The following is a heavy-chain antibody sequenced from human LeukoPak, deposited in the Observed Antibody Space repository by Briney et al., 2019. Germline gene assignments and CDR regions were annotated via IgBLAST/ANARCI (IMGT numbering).Heavy chain of an antibody. CDR3: ARVTPIKDYDFWSGYYPNNYYFDY. Sequence: PSQTLSLTCAVSGGSISSGGYSWSWIRQPPGEGLEWIGYIYHSGSTYYNPSLKSRVTISVDRSKNQFSLKLSSVTAADTAVYYCARVTPIKDYDFWSGYYPNNYYFDYWGQGTLVTVSS. V-gene: IGHV4-30-2*01. D-gene: IGHD3-3*01. CDR2: IYHSGST. CDR1: GGSISSGGYS. J-gene: IGHJ4*02.